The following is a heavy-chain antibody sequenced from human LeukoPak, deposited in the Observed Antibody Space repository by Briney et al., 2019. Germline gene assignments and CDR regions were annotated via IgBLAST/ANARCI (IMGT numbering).Heavy chain of an antibody. V-gene: IGHV4-34*01. D-gene: IGHD2-15*01. CDR1: GGSLSGYY. J-gene: IGHJ3*02. CDR3: AREDMVVGGASDI. CDR2: IDHIGTT. Sequence: PSETLSLTCEVFGGSLSGYYWSWIRQSPRQGLEWIGGIDHIGTTNYNPSLKTRVTMSVDTSKRQFSLKLTSVTAADTAVYYCAREDMVVGGASDIWGQGTTVSVST.